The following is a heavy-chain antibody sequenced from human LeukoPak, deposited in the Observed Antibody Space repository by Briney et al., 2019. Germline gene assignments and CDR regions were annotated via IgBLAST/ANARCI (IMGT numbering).Heavy chain of an antibody. D-gene: IGHD2-15*01. CDR3: AKGTEGYCSGTICYPFDY. J-gene: IGHJ4*02. V-gene: IGHV3-23*01. Sequence: GGSLRLSCEASGFTFSSYAMNWVRQVPGKGLEWVSSITGSGSDTYFVDSVKGRFTISRDNSKNTLYLQLNSLRAEDTAVYYCAKGTEGYCSGTICYPFDYWGRGTLDTVSS. CDR2: ITGSGSDT. CDR1: GFTFSSYA.